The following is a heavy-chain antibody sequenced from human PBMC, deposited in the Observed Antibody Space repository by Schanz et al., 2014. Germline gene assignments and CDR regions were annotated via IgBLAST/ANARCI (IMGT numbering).Heavy chain of an antibody. CDR3: AKVDRTRYYAMDV. CDR1: GGTFSSST. D-gene: IGHD3-9*01. Sequence: QVQLVKSGAEVKKPGSSVKVSCKASGGTFSSSTLTWVRQAPGQGLEWMGRIIPILDKTNYAQKFQGRVTMTADKSTSTVYMEVSGLRSEDTAVYYCAKVDRTRYYAMDVWGQGTTVTVSS. J-gene: IGHJ6*02. CDR2: IIPILDKT. V-gene: IGHV1-69*08.